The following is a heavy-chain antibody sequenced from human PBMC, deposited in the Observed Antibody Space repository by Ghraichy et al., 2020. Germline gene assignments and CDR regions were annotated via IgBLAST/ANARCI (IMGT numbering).Heavy chain of an antibody. CDR2: ISGSGGST. CDR1: GFTFSSYA. D-gene: IGHD2-2*03. J-gene: IGHJ6*02. V-gene: IGHV3-23*01. Sequence: GGSLRLSCAASGFTFSSYAMSWVRQAPGKGLEWVSAISGSGGSTYYADSVKGRFTISRDNSKNTLYLQMNSLRAEDTAVYYCAKVDGPFSYYGMDVWGQGTTVTVSS. CDR3: AKVDGPFSYYGMDV.